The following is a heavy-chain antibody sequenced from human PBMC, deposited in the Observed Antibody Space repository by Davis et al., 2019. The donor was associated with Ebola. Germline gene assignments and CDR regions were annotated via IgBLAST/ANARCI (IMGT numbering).Heavy chain of an antibody. CDR3: AAWSGSYYNGMDV. V-gene: IGHV3-53*01. Sequence: GESLKISCAASGFTFSSYWMSWVRQAPGKGLEWVSVIYSGGSTYYADSMNGRFTISRDNSKNTLYLQMNSLRAEDTAVYYCAAWSGSYYNGMDVWGQGTTVTVSS. CDR2: IYSGGST. D-gene: IGHD3-3*01. J-gene: IGHJ6*02. CDR1: GFTFSSYW.